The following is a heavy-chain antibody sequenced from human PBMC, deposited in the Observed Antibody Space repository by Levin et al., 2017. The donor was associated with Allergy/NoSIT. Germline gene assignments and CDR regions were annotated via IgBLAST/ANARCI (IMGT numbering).Heavy chain of an antibody. CDR3: ARDVGNSSSRGLFWYFDF. CDR1: GFTFSTYG. J-gene: IGHJ2*01. D-gene: IGHD6-6*01. Sequence: GGSLRLSCAASGFTFSTYGMHWVRRAPGKGLEWVAVIWYDGSNKYYVDSVKGRFTISRDNSKNTLYLQMNSLRPEDTAVYYCARDVGNSSSRGLFWYFDFWGRGTLVTVSS. CDR2: IWYDGSNK. V-gene: IGHV3-33*01.